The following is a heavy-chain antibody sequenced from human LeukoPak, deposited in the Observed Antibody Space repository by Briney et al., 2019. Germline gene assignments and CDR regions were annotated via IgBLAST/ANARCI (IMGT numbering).Heavy chain of an antibody. J-gene: IGHJ4*02. Sequence: GGSLRLSCAASGFTFSSYAMSWVRQAPGQGLEWVSAISGSGGSTYYADSVKGRFTTSRDNSTNTLYLQMNSLRAEDAAVYYCAKLAIYGPDDYWGQGTLVTVSS. D-gene: IGHD2/OR15-2a*01. CDR1: GFTFSSYA. V-gene: IGHV3-23*01. CDR2: ISGSGGST. CDR3: AKLAIYGPDDY.